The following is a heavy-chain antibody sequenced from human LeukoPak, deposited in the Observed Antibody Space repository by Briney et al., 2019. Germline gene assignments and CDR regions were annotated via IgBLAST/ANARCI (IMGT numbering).Heavy chain of an antibody. D-gene: IGHD5-18*01. J-gene: IGHJ4*02. CDR1: GYTFTGYY. Sequence: ASVKVSCKASGYTFTGYYMHWVRQAPGQGLEWMGWINPNSGGTNYAQKFQGRVTMTRDTSISTAYMELRSLRSDDTAVYYCAREAQVDTAMVMSRSFDYWGQGTLVTVSS. CDR2: INPNSGGT. V-gene: IGHV1-2*02. CDR3: AREAQVDTAMVMSRSFDY.